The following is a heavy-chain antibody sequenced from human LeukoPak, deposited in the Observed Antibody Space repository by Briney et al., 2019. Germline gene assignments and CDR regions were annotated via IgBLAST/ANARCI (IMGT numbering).Heavy chain of an antibody. CDR1: GGSITSQY. J-gene: IGHJ4*02. V-gene: IGHV4-59*11. D-gene: IGHD2-21*02. Sequence: SETLSLTCAVSGGSITSQYWSWIRQPPGKGLEWIGDFYYSGSINYNPSLKSRVTISVDTSKKQFPLKLSSVTAADTAVYYCGRGGDDTFDYWGQGTLVTVSS. CDR2: FYYSGSI. CDR3: GRGGDDTFDY.